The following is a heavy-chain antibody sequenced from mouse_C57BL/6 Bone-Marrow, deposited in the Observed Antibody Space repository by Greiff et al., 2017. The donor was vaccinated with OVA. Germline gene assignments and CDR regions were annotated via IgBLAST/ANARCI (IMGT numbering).Heavy chain of an antibody. CDR1: GFTFSSYA. Sequence: EVKLVESGGGLVKPGGSLKLSCAASGFTFSSYAMPWVRQTPEKRLEWVATISDGGSYTYYPDNVKGRFTISRDNAKNNLYLQMSHLKSEDTAMYYCARSPYGLFAYWGQGTLVTVSA. CDR2: ISDGGSYT. D-gene: IGHD1-1*02. V-gene: IGHV5-4*03. CDR3: ARSPYGLFAY. J-gene: IGHJ3*01.